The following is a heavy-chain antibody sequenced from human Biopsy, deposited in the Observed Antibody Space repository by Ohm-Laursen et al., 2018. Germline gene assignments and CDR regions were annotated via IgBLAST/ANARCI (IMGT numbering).Heavy chain of an antibody. CDR2: IVVGSGHT. CDR3: AATSTLYYYYYAMDV. V-gene: IGHV1-58*01. CDR1: GFTFSSSA. Sequence: AASVKVSCKASGFTFSSSAVQWVRQARGQRLEWIGWIVVGSGHTNSAQKFQERVTITRDMSTSTAYMELTSLRSEDTAVYYCAATSTLYYYYYAMDVWDQGTTITVSS. J-gene: IGHJ6*02.